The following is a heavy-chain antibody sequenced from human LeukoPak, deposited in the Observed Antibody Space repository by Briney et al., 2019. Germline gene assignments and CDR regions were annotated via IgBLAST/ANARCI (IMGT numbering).Heavy chain of an antibody. Sequence: ASVKASCKASGYTFTSYDINWVRQATGQGLVWMGWMNPNSGNTGYAQKFQGRVTMTRNTSISTAYMELSSLRSEDTAVYYCARGRGTMVRGVRDYWGQGTLVTVSS. J-gene: IGHJ4*02. CDR2: MNPNSGNT. D-gene: IGHD3-10*01. CDR1: GYTFTSYD. V-gene: IGHV1-8*01. CDR3: ARGRGTMVRGVRDY.